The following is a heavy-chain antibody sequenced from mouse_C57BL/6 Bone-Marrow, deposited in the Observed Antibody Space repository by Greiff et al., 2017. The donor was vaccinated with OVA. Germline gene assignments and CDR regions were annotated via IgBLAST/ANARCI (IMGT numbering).Heavy chain of an antibody. CDR2: ISYSGST. CDR3: AREMVTPYWYFDV. V-gene: IGHV3-8*01. D-gene: IGHD2-3*01. Sequence: EVKLVESGPGLAKPSQTLSLTCSVTGYSITSDYWNWIRKFPGNKLEYMGYISYSGSTYYNPSLKSRISITRDTSKNQYYLQLNSVTTEDTATYYCAREMVTPYWYFDVWGTGTTVTVSS. CDR1: GYSITSDY. J-gene: IGHJ1*03.